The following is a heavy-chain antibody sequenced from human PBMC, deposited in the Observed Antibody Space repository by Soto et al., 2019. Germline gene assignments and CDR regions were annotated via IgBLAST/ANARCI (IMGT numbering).Heavy chain of an antibody. CDR1: GGSISSYY. CDR2: IYYSGST. Sequence: SETLSLTCTVSGGSISSYYWSWIRQPPGKGLEWIGYIYYSGSTNYNPSLKSRVTVSVDTSKNQFSLKLSSVTAADTAVYYCARESLRGHFDYWGQGTLVTVSS. V-gene: IGHV4-59*01. D-gene: IGHD5-12*01. J-gene: IGHJ4*02. CDR3: ARESLRGHFDY.